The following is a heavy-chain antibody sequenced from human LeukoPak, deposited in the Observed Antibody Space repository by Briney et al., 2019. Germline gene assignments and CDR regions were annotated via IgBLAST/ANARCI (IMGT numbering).Heavy chain of an antibody. CDR1: GYTFTDYY. CDR3: ASGGDLPYFDY. V-gene: IGHV1-8*03. D-gene: IGHD2-21*02. CDR2: MSPDSGDT. Sequence: GASVKVSCKASGYTFTDYYINWVRQAPGQGLEWMGWMSPDSGDTGYAHKFQGRVTITRNTSITTAYMELRSLTFEDTAVYYCASGGDLPYFDYWGQGTLVTVSS. J-gene: IGHJ4*02.